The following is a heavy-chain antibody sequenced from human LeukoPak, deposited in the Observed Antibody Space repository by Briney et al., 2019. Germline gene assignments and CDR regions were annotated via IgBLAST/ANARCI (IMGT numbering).Heavy chain of an antibody. CDR2: IYTSGST. J-gene: IGHJ3*02. V-gene: IGHV4-4*07. CDR1: GGSISSYY. CDR3: ARDPGVPAANDAFDI. D-gene: IGHD2-2*01. Sequence: PSETLSLTCTVSGGSISSYYWSWIRQPAGKGLEWIGRIYTSGSTNYNPSLKSRVTMSVDTSKNQFSLKLSSVTAADTAVYYCARDPGVPAANDAFDIWGQGTMVTVSS.